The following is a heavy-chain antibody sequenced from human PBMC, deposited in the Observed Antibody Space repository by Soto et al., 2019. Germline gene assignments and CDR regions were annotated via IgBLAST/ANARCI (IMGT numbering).Heavy chain of an antibody. D-gene: IGHD6-13*01. CDR1: GFTMSYGVCS. Sequence: SETLSVTCSVFGFTMSYGVCSLSWIRQSPGKGLEWLGCISHLGSTNYNPSLKSRVTMSVDTSKNQFSLRLSSVTAADTAVYYCASLWGYSSSWGPYYGMDVWGQGTTVTVSS. V-gene: IGHV4-61*08. CDR2: ISHLGST. CDR3: ASLWGYSSSWGPYYGMDV. J-gene: IGHJ6*02.